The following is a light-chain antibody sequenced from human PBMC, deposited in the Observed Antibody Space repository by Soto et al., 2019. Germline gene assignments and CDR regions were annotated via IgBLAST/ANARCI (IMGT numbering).Light chain of an antibody. Sequence: DIPMTQSPSSLSSSVGDRVTITCRASQGIKNHLAWYQQKPGKVPELLIYAASTLHAGVPSRFSGRGSGTEFTLTSSSLQTEDVATYYCQKYDTPPFTFGHGTNVDFK. V-gene: IGKV1-27*01. CDR3: QKYDTPPFT. CDR1: QGIKNH. CDR2: AAS. J-gene: IGKJ3*01.